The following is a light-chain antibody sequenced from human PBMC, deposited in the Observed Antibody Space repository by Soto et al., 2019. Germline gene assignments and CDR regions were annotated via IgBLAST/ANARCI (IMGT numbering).Light chain of an antibody. V-gene: IGLV4-60*02. J-gene: IGLJ1*01. CDR1: SGHSSYI. CDR2: LEGSGSY. CDR3: ETWDRNTYV. Sequence: QPVLTESSSASASLGSSVSLTCTLSSGHSSYIIAWHQQQPGKAPRYLMKLEGSGSYNKGSGVPDRFSGSSSGADRYLTISNLQFEDEADYYCETWDRNTYVFGTGTKLTVL.